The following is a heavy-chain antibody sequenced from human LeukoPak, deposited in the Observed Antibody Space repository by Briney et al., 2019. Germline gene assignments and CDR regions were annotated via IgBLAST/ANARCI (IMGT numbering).Heavy chain of an antibody. J-gene: IGHJ6*02. D-gene: IGHD3-22*01. Sequence: GGSLILSCAVSGFTVSSTFMSWVRQAPGKGLEWVSVIYSGGRTDYIDSLKGRFTISRDNSKNTVYLQMNSLRAEDTAVYYCASPGYYDSSSRDVWGQGARVTVSS. CDR3: ASPGYYDSSSRDV. V-gene: IGHV3-66*01. CDR1: GFTVSSTF. CDR2: IYSGGRT.